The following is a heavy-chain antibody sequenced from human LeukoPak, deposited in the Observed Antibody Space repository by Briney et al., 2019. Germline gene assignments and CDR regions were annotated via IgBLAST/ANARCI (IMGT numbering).Heavy chain of an antibody. D-gene: IGHD2-8*02. CDR3: ARGVLGYYYYYMDL. CDR2: MNPKSGDT. V-gene: IGHV1-8*01. Sequence: ASVRVSCKASRSTFKTYDIIWVRQASGQGLEWTGWMNPKSGDTVCAVTFQARVTMTRNISMNTAYMELSNLKSEDTAIYYCARGVLGYYYYYMDLWGEGTTVTVSS. J-gene: IGHJ6*03. CDR1: RSTFKTYD.